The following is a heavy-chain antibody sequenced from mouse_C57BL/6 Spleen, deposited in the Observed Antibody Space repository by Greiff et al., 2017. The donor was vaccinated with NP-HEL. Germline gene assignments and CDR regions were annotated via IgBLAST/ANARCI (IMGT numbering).Heavy chain of an antibody. D-gene: IGHD1-1*01. CDR2: IDPETGGT. CDR1: GYTFTDHE. Sequence: QVQLQQSGAELVRPGASVTLSCKASGYTFTDHEMHWVKQTPVHGLEWIGAIDPETGGTAYNQKFKGKAILTADKSSSTAYMELRSLTSEDSAVYYCNYYYGSSLDYWGQGTTLTVSS. V-gene: IGHV1-15*01. CDR3: NYYYGSSLDY. J-gene: IGHJ2*01.